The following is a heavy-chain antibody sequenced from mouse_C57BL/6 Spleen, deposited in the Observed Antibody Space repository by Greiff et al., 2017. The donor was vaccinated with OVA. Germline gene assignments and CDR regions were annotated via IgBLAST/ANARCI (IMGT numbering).Heavy chain of an antibody. J-gene: IGHJ1*03. Sequence: EVKLQESGPGLVKPSQSLSLTCSVTGYSITSGYYWNWIRQFPGNKLEWMGYISYDGSNNYNPSLKNRISITRDTSKNQFFLKLNSVTTEDTATYYCARDTLRDWYFDVWGTGTTVTVSS. V-gene: IGHV3-6*01. CDR2: ISYDGSN. D-gene: IGHD1-1*01. CDR3: ARDTLRDWYFDV. CDR1: GYSITSGYY.